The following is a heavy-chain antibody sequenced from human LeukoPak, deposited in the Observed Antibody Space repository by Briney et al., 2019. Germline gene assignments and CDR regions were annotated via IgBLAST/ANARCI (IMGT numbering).Heavy chain of an antibody. J-gene: IGHJ6*03. CDR3: AREVSASRDWHYYIDV. CDR1: GFTVSSNY. V-gene: IGHV3-66*02. CDR2: IYSGGNT. D-gene: IGHD5/OR15-5a*01. Sequence: GGSLRLSCAASGFTVSSNYMTWVRQTPGKGLEWVSVIYSGGNTYYADSVKGRFTISRDNSKNTLYLQMSSLRGEDTAVYYCAREVSASRDWHYYIDVWGKGTTVTVYS.